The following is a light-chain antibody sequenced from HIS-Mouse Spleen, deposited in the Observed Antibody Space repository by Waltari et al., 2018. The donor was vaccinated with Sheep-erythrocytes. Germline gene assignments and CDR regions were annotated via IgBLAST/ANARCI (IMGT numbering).Light chain of an antibody. V-gene: IGLV2-11*01. CDR2: DVS. CDR1: SSDVGGYNY. J-gene: IGLJ1*01. Sequence: QSALTQPRSVSGPPGQSVTISCTGTSSDVGGYNYVPWYQQHPGKAPKLMIYDVSKRPSGVPDRFSGSKSGNTASLTISGLQAEDEADYYCCSYAGSYNHVFATGTKVTVL. CDR3: CSYAGSYNHV.